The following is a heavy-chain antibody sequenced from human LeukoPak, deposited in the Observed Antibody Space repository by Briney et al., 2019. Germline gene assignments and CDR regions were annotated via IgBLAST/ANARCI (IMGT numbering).Heavy chain of an antibody. D-gene: IGHD3-9*01. CDR3: ARLGVKLDILTGSNPPRDAFDI. V-gene: IGHV4-39*07. CDR1: GGSISSSSYY. CDR2: IYYSGST. J-gene: IGHJ3*02. Sequence: SETLSLTCTVSGGSISSSSYYWGWIRQPPGKGLEWIGSIYYSGSTNYNPSLKSRVTISVDTSKNQFSLKLSSVTAADTAVYYCARLGVKLDILTGSNPPRDAFDIWGQGTMVTVSS.